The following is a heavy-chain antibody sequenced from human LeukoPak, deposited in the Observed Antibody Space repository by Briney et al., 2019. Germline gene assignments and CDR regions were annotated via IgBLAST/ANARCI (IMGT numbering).Heavy chain of an antibody. D-gene: IGHD5-24*01. CDR3: AEDGIRDGRKPFYYMDV. CDR2: ISSSSSYI. CDR1: GFTFSSYS. V-gene: IGHV3-21*01. J-gene: IGHJ6*03. Sequence: GGSLRLSFAASGFTFSSYSKNWFRQAPGKWLEWVSSISSSSSYIYYAVSVKGRFTISRENAKNSLYLQMNSLRAEDTAVYFQAEDGIRDGRKPFYYMDVWGKGTTVTVSS.